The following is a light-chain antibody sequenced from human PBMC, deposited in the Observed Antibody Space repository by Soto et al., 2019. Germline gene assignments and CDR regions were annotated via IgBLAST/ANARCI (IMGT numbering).Light chain of an antibody. CDR3: QQYDRLQYT. Sequence: EIQMTQSPSSLSASLGDRVTINCQASQDINDYSNWYQQKPGKAPRLLIYGATFLDVGVPSQLSGCGAGTHFPLTIGSLQPEDVATYCFQQYDRLQYTFVLGTRLAIK. V-gene: IGKV1-33*01. CDR2: GAT. CDR1: QDINDY. J-gene: IGKJ2*01.